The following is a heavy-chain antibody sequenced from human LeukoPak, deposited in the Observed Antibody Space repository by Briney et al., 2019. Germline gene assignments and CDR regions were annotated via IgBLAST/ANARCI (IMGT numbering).Heavy chain of an antibody. Sequence: GGSLRLSCAASGFTFSSYSMNWVRQAPGKGLEWVSSISSSSSYIYYADSVKGRFTISRDNAKNPLYLQMNSLRAEDTAVYYCARDSTLDAFDIWGQGTMVTVSS. CDR1: GFTFSSYS. J-gene: IGHJ3*02. CDR2: ISSSSSYI. D-gene: IGHD2/OR15-2a*01. CDR3: ARDSTLDAFDI. V-gene: IGHV3-21*01.